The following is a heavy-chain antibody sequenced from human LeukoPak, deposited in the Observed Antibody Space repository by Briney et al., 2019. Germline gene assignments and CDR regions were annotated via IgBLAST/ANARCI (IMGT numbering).Heavy chain of an antibody. V-gene: IGHV4-39*01. CDR3: ARHGGTRITVIQVYYFDY. D-gene: IGHD1-14*01. CDR2: IYYTGGT. J-gene: IGHJ4*02. CDR1: GGSITSSSYY. Sequence: SETLSLTCSVSGGSITSSSYYWGWIRQSPEKGLEWLGSIYYTGGTHYSPSLKSRVTISVDTSKNQFSLRLSSVTAADTAVYYCARHGGTRITVIQVYYFDYWGQGTLVTVSS.